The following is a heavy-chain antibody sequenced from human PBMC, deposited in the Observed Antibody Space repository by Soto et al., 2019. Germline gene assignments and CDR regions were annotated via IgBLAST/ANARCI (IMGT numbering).Heavy chain of an antibody. J-gene: IGHJ4*02. V-gene: IGHV4-59*01. CDR3: AGFWGGYLGD. D-gene: IGHD3-16*02. CDR2: IYHTGNI. CDR1: GGSISDYY. Sequence: QVQLQESGPGLVKPSETLSLTCTVSGGSISDYYWTWIRQPPGKGLEWIGYIYHTGNINYSPSLKSRVTISLDTSKNQFSLKLSSVTAADTAVYYCAGFWGGYLGDWGQGAQVTVSS.